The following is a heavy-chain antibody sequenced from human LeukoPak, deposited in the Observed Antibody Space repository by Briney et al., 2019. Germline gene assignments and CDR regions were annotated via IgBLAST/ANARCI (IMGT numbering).Heavy chain of an antibody. Sequence: GGSLRLSCAASGFTFSSYGVHWVRQAPGKGLEWVAVISYDGSNKYYADSVKGRFTISRDNSKNTLYLQMNSLRAEDTAVYYCAKDRLEPYNRVVRGVTLFDYWGQGTLVTVSS. V-gene: IGHV3-30*18. CDR2: ISYDGSNK. CDR3: AKDRLEPYNRVVRGVTLFDY. CDR1: GFTFSSYG. D-gene: IGHD3-10*01. J-gene: IGHJ4*02.